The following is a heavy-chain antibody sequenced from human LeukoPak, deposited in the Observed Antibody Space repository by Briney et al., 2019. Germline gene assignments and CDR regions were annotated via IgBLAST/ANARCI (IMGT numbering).Heavy chain of an antibody. Sequence: GGSLRLSCAASGFTFSSYAMSWARQAPGKGLEWVSGISGSGGSTYSADSVKGRFTISRDNPKNTLYLQMNSLRAEDTAVYYCAKGRAAYYYYGMDAWGQGTTVTVSS. CDR1: GFTFSSYA. CDR2: ISGSGGST. CDR3: AKGRAAYYYYGMDA. V-gene: IGHV3-23*01. J-gene: IGHJ6*02.